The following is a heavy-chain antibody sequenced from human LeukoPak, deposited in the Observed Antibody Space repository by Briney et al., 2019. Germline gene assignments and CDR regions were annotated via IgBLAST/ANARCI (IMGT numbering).Heavy chain of an antibody. CDR3: ARDDYSNYYYYGMDV. CDR1: GFTFSSYA. J-gene: IGHJ6*02. Sequence: GGSLRLSCAASGFTFSSYAMSWVRQAPGKGLEWVSAISGSGGSTYYADSVKGRFTISRDNSKNTLYLQMNSLRAEDTAVYYCARDDYSNYYYYGMDVWGQGTTVTVSS. D-gene: IGHD4-11*01. V-gene: IGHV3-23*01. CDR2: ISGSGGST.